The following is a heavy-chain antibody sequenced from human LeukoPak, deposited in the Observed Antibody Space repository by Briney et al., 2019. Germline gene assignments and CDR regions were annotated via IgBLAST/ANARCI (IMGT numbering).Heavy chain of an antibody. Sequence: GGSLRLSCAASGFSFNTYAMSWVRQAPGKGLEWVSAISNTGGSTYYADSVKGRFTISRDKSKNTLSLQMNSLRAEDTAVYYCAQQVGYCSSGSCYFTHWGQGTLVTVSS. J-gene: IGHJ1*01. CDR1: GFSFNTYA. CDR3: AQQVGYCSSGSCYFTH. CDR2: ISNTGGST. D-gene: IGHD2-15*01. V-gene: IGHV3-23*01.